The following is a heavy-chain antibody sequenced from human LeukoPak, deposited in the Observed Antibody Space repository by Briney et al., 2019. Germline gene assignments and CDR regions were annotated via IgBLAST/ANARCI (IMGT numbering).Heavy chain of an antibody. J-gene: IGHJ4*02. CDR3: ARERLAVRGVFDY. V-gene: IGHV1-2*02. CDR1: GYTFTGYY. D-gene: IGHD3-10*01. CDR2: INPNSGGT. Sequence: ASVKVSCKASGYTFTGYYMHWVRQAPGQGLEWMGWINPNSGGTNYAQKFQGRVTMTRDTSISTAYMELSRLRSDDTAVYYCARERLAVRGVFDYWGQGTLVTVSS.